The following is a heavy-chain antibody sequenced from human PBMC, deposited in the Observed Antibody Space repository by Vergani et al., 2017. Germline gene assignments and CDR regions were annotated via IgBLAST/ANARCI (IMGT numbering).Heavy chain of an antibody. CDR3: ATLFYYDTRGVDY. J-gene: IGHJ4*02. Sequence: QVQLVQSGAEVKKPGASVKVSCKASGYTFTGYYMHWVRQAPGQGLEWMGWINPNSGGRNYAQKFQGRVTMTRDTSISTAYMELSRLRSDDTAVYYCATLFYYDTRGVDYWGQGTLVTVSS. CDR1: GYTFTGYY. V-gene: IGHV1-2*02. CDR2: INPNSGGR. D-gene: IGHD3-22*01.